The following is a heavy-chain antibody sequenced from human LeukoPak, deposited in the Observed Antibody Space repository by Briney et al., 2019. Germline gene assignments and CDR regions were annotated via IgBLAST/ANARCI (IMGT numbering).Heavy chain of an antibody. V-gene: IGHV3-48*01. J-gene: IGHJ4*02. CDR2: ISSSSSTM. CDR1: GFTFSSYS. Sequence: PGGSLRLSCAASGFTFSSYSMNWVRQAPGKGLEWVSYISSSSSTMYYADSVKGRFTISRDNAKNSQYLQMSSLRAEDTAVYYCNRVLYSSGWYGDHYWGQGTLVTVSS. CDR3: NRVLYSSGWYGDHY. D-gene: IGHD6-19*01.